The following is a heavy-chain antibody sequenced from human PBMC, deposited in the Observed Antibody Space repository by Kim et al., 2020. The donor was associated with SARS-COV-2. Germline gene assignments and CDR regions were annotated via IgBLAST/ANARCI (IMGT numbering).Heavy chain of an antibody. CDR1: GYSFTSYW. J-gene: IGHJ3*02. Sequence: GESLKISCKGSGYSFTSYWIGWVRQMPGKGLEWMGIIYPGDSDTRYSPSFQGQVTISADKSISTAYLQWSSLKASDTAMYYCARSAVLRSGSYYFSFVGRPDAFDIWGQGTMVTVSS. CDR3: ARSAVLRSGSYYFSFVGRPDAFDI. V-gene: IGHV5-51*01. D-gene: IGHD3-10*02. CDR2: IYPGDSDT.